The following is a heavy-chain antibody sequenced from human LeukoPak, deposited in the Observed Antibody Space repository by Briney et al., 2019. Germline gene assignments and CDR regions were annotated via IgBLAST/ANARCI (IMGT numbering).Heavy chain of an antibody. D-gene: IGHD6-6*01. CDR3: ARDGDHSSSSLSWFDP. V-gene: IGHV1-46*01. CDR1: GYTFSNYY. J-gene: IGHJ5*02. CDR2: INPSGGSR. Sequence: ASVKVSCKASGYTFSNYYIHWVRQAPGQGREWMGIINPSGGSRSYAQKFQGRLTVTRDTSTSTVYMELSSLRFEDTAVYYCARDGDHSSSSLSWFDPWGQGTLVTVSS.